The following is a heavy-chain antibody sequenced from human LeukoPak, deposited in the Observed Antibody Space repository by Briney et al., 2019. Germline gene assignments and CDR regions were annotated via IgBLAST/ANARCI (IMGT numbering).Heavy chain of an antibody. D-gene: IGHD6-19*01. CDR3: ARGGTISRGWGYFDF. Sequence: GGSLRLSCAASGFTFSNAWMSWVRQAPGKGLEWVGRIKSKTDGGTTDYAAPVKGRFTISRDDSKNTLYLQMNSLRAEDTAVYCCARGGTISRGWGYFDFWGQGTLVTVSS. J-gene: IGHJ4*02. V-gene: IGHV3-15*01. CDR2: IKSKTDGGTT. CDR1: GFTFSNAW.